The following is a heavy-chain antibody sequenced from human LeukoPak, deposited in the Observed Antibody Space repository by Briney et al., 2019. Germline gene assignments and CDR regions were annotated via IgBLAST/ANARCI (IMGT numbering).Heavy chain of an antibody. Sequence: SETLSLTCAVYGGSFSGYYWSWIRQPPGKGLEWIGEINHSGSTNYNPSLKSRVTISVDTSKNQFSLKLSFVTAADTAVYYCARFSSGWYGWFDPWGQGTLVTVYS. CDR1: GGSFSGYY. CDR3: ARFSSGWYGWFDP. V-gene: IGHV4-34*01. J-gene: IGHJ5*02. D-gene: IGHD6-19*01. CDR2: INHSGST.